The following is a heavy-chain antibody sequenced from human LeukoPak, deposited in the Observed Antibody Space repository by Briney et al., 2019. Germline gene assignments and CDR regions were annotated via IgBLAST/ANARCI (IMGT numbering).Heavy chain of an antibody. CDR2: IYYSGST. V-gene: IGHV4-59*08. J-gene: IGHJ5*02. CDR3: ARVVADRFDP. D-gene: IGHD2-15*01. Sequence: PSETLSLTCTVSGGSISSYYWSWIRQPPGKGLEWIGYIYYSGSTNYNPSLKSRVTISVDTSKNQSSLKLSSVTAADTAVYYCARVVADRFDPWGQGTLVTVSS. CDR1: GGSISSYY.